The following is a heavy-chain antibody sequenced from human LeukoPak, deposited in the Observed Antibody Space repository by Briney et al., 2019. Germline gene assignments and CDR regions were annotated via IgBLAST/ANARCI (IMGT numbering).Heavy chain of an antibody. CDR1: GYTFIENY. D-gene: IGHD3-3*01. CDR2: INPHTGAA. J-gene: IGHJ4*02. V-gene: IGHV1-2*02. Sequence: GASVKVSCKVSGYTFIENYPHWVRQAPGQGLEWMGLINPHTGAANYSHKFQGRVTMTRDTSISTAYMHLTRLKFDDTAIYYCARGKSGYSPWGQGTPVTVSS. CDR3: ARGKSGYSP.